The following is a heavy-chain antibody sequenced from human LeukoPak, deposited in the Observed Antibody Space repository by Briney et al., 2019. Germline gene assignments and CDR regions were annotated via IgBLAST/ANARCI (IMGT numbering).Heavy chain of an antibody. CDR3: ARDPSYYGSGSYPPPVYGMDV. CDR1: GGTFSSYA. V-gene: IGHV1-69*06. CDR2: IIPIFGTA. J-gene: IGHJ6*04. Sequence: SVKVSCKASGGTFSSYAISWVRQAPGQGLEWMGGIIPIFGTANYAQKSQGRVTITADKSTSTAYMELSSLRSEDTAVYYCARDPSYYGSGSYPPPVYGMDVWGKGTTVTVSS. D-gene: IGHD3-10*01.